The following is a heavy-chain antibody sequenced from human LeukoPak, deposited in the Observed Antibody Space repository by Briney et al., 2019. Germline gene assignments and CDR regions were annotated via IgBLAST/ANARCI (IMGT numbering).Heavy chain of an antibody. CDR3: AREYQLLDWFDP. CDR2: INTDGSST. CDR1: GFTFSSYW. J-gene: IGHJ5*02. Sequence: GGSLRLSCAASGFTFSSYWMHWVRQAPGKGLVWVSRINTDGSSTSYADSVKGRFTISRDNAKNTLYLQMNSLRAEDTAVYYCAREYQLLDWFDPWGQGTLVTVSS. V-gene: IGHV3-74*01. D-gene: IGHD2-2*01.